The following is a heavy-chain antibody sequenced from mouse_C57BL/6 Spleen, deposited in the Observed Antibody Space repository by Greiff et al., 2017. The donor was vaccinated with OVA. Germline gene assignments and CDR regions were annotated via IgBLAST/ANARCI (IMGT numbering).Heavy chain of an antibody. D-gene: IGHD2-5*01. CDR3: ARGADYSNPYAMDY. CDR1: GCTFTSYW. CDR2: IHPNSGST. V-gene: IGHV1-64*01. Sequence: QVQLQQPGAELVKPGASVKLSCKASGCTFTSYWMHWVKQRPGQGLEWIGMIHPNSGSTNYNEKFKSKATLTVDKSSSTAYMQLSSLTSEDSAVYYCARGADYSNPYAMDYWGQGTSVTVSS. J-gene: IGHJ4*01.